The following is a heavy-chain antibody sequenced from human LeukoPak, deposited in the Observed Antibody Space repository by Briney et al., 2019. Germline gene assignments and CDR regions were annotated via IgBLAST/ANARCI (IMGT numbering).Heavy chain of an antibody. CDR2: ISSSSSYI. CDR1: GFTFSTYS. V-gene: IGHV3-21*01. Sequence: GESLRLSCAASGFTFSTYSMNWVRQAPGKGLEWVSSISSSSSYIYYADSVKGRFTISRDNAKNSLYLQMNSLRAEDTAVYYCARDVSNPLLYYYYMDVWGKGTTVTVSS. D-gene: IGHD1-26*01. J-gene: IGHJ6*03. CDR3: ARDVSNPLLYYYYMDV.